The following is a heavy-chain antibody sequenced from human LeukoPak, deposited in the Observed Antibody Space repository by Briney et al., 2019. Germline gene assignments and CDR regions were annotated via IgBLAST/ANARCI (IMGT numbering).Heavy chain of an antibody. V-gene: IGHV3-30*18. Sequence: RSLRLSCSASGFTFSRYGMHWVRHAPGKGLEWVAVISYDGSNKHSADSVKGRFTISRDNSKNTLYLQMNSPRAEDTAVYYCAKPDRGGFRGWYCDFWGQGTVVTVSS. CDR2: ISYDGSNK. D-gene: IGHD6-19*01. CDR1: GFTFSRYG. CDR3: AKPDRGGFRGWYCDF. J-gene: IGHJ4*02.